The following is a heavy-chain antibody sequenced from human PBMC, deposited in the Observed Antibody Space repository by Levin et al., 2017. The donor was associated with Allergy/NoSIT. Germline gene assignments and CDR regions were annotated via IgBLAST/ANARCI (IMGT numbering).Heavy chain of an antibody. CDR1: GFTFSNAW. J-gene: IGHJ4*02. Sequence: GESLKISCAASGFTFSNAWMSWVRQAPGKGLEWVGRIKSKTDGGTTDYAAPVKGRFTISRDDSKNTLYLQMNSLKTEDTAVYYCTTDLYHCSGGSCYSFDYWGQGTLVTVSS. D-gene: IGHD2-15*01. CDR3: TTDLYHCSGGSCYSFDY. V-gene: IGHV3-15*01. CDR2: IKSKTDGGTT.